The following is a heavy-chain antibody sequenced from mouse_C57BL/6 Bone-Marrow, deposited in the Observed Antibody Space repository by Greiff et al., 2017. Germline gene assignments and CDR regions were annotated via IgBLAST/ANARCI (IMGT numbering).Heavy chain of an antibody. CDR2: IYPGSGST. CDR1: GYTFTSYW. CDR3: AREVITTVPHWYFDV. D-gene: IGHD1-1*01. Sequence: QVQLQQPGAELVKPGASVKMSCKASGYTFTSYWITWVKQRPGQGLEWIGDIYPGSGSTNYNEKFKSKATLTVDTSSSTAYMQLSSLTSEDSAVYYCAREVITTVPHWYFDVWGTGTTVTVSS. J-gene: IGHJ1*03. V-gene: IGHV1-55*01.